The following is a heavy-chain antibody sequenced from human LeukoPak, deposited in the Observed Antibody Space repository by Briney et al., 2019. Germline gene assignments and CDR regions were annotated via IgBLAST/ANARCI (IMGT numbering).Heavy chain of an antibody. D-gene: IGHD3-10*01. CDR1: GYSFTSYW. CDR3: ARLGRLWFGEPKGWFDP. V-gene: IGHV5-51*01. CDR2: IYPGDSDT. J-gene: IGHJ5*02. Sequence: GESLKISCKGSGYSFTSYWIGWVRQMPGKGPEWMGIIYPGDSDTRYSPSFQGQVTTSADKSISTAYLQWSSLKASDTAMYYCARLGRLWFGEPKGWFDPWGQGTLVTVSS.